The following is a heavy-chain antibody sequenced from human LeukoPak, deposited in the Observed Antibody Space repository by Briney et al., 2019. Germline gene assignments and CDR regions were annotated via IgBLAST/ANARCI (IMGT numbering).Heavy chain of an antibody. J-gene: IGHJ4*02. Sequence: PPGTLSLTCTVSGGSISSYYWSWIRQPPGKGLEWIAYIYYSGSTNYNPSLKSRVTISVDTSKNQFSLKLSSVTAADTAVYYFACSYGDYGALDYWGQGTLVTVSS. CDR2: IYYSGST. D-gene: IGHD4-17*01. CDR3: ACSYGDYGALDY. CDR1: GGSISSYY. V-gene: IGHV4-59*01.